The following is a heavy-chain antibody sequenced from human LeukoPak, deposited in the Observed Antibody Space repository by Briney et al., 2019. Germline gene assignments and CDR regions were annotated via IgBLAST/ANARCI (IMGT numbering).Heavy chain of an antibody. Sequence: ASVKVSCKVSGHTLSELSMHWVRQAPGKGLEWMGGFDPEDGETIYAQKLQGRVIMTEDSSTDTAYMELSSLTSEDTAVYYCATALITMIWGQGCFDPWGQGTLVTVSS. CDR3: ATALITMIWGQGCFDP. J-gene: IGHJ5*02. V-gene: IGHV1-24*01. CDR2: FDPEDGET. CDR1: GHTLSELS. D-gene: IGHD3-10*01.